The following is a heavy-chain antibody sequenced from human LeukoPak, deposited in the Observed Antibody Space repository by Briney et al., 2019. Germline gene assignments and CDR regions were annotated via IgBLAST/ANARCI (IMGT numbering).Heavy chain of an antibody. CDR2: IKQDGNEK. V-gene: IGHV3-7*03. D-gene: IGHD3-22*01. Sequence: GGSLRLSCAASGFTFRTYWMSWVRQAPGKGLEWVANIKQDGNEKYYVDSVKGRFTISRDNAKNSLDLQMNSLRAEDTAVYYCAKDRVVVVTTLAFFDYWGQGTLVTVSS. J-gene: IGHJ4*02. CDR3: AKDRVVVVTTLAFFDY. CDR1: GFTFRTYW.